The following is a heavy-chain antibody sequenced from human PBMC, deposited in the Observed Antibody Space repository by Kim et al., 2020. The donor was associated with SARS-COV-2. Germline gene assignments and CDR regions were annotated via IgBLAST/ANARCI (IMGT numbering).Heavy chain of an antibody. Sequence: NTNYAQKLQGRVTMTTDTSTSTAYMELRSLRSDDTAVYYCARGLAVRADYWGQGTLVTVSS. CDR2: NT. D-gene: IGHD6-19*01. CDR3: ARGLAVRADY. V-gene: IGHV1-18*01. J-gene: IGHJ4*02.